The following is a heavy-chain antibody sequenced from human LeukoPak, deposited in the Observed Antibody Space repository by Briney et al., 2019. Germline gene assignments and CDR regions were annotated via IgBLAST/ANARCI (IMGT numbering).Heavy chain of an antibody. J-gene: IGHJ3*02. CDR1: GFTFDDYA. V-gene: IGHV3-9*03. D-gene: IGHD2-15*01. Sequence: GRSLRLSCAASGFTFDDYAMHWVRQAPGKGLEWVSGISWNSGSIGYADSVKGRFTISRDNAKNSLYLQMNSLRAEDMALYYCAKDISRGGFLVAFDIWGQGTMVTVSS. CDR2: ISWNSGSI. CDR3: AKDISRGGFLVAFDI.